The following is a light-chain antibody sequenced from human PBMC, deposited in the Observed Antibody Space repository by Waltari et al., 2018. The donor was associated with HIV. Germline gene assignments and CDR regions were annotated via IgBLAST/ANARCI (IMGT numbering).Light chain of an antibody. J-gene: IGKJ2*01. Sequence: IMIRQFPDSFAVSLVKGDTIHCMSSQSVLYHSNNKNYLGWYQQTPGPPPKLLIYWSSTRESGVPVRFSGSGSGTDFTLTISSLQAEDVAVYYCQQYYSIPYTFGQGTKLEIK. CDR1: QSVLYHSNNKNY. CDR3: QQYYSIPYT. V-gene: IGKV4-1*01. CDR2: WSS.